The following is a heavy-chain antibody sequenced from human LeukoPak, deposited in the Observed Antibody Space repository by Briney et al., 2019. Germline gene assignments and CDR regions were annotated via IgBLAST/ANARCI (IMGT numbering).Heavy chain of an antibody. V-gene: IGHV3-30*18. CDR3: AKPGSHAEYSGYDLDY. J-gene: IGHJ4*02. D-gene: IGHD5-12*01. Sequence: RPGGSLRLSCAASGFTFSSYGMHWVRQAPGKGLEWVAVISYDGSNKYYADSVKGRFTISRDNSKNTLYLQMNSLRAEDTAVYYCAKPGSHAEYSGYDLDYWGQGPWSPSPQ. CDR2: ISYDGSNK. CDR1: GFTFSSYG.